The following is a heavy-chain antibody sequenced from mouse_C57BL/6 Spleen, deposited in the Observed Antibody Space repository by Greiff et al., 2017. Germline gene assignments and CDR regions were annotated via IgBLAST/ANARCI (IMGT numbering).Heavy chain of an antibody. Sequence: EVKLVESGPELVKPGASVKMSCKASGYTFTDYNMHWVKQSHGKSLEWIGYINPNNGGTSYNQKFKGKATLTVNKSSSTAYMELRSLTSEDSAVYYCAREGLWLRRGDYWGQGTTLTVSS. J-gene: IGHJ2*01. D-gene: IGHD2-2*01. CDR2: INPNNGGT. CDR1: GYTFTDYN. CDR3: AREGLWLRRGDY. V-gene: IGHV1-22*01.